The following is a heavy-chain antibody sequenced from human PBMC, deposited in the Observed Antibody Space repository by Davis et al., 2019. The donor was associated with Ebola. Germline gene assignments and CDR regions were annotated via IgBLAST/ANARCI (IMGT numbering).Heavy chain of an antibody. CDR3: ARAAFWSGYHDY. CDR1: GGSFSGYY. V-gene: IGHV4-34*01. D-gene: IGHD3-3*01. CDR2: INHSGST. J-gene: IGHJ4*02. Sequence: PSETLSLTCAVYGGSFSGYYWSWIRQPPGKGLEWIGEINHSGSTNYNPSLKSRVTISVDTSKNQFSLKLSSVTAADTAVYYCARAAFWSGYHDYWGQGTLVTVSS.